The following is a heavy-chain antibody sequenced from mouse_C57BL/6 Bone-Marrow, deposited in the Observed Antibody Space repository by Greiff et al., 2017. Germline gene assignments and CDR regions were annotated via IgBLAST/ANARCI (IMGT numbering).Heavy chain of an antibody. J-gene: IGHJ2*01. CDR3: ASVDGPVYYVDY. CDR1: GYTFTSYW. CDR2: LDPSASYT. V-gene: IGHV1-69*01. Sequence: QVQLQQPGAELVMPGASVKLSCKASGYTFTSYWMHWVKQRPGQGLEWIGELDPSASYTNYNQKFKGKSTFTVDKSSSPAYMQRSSLTSEDAAVYYWASVDGPVYYVDYGGQGTTLTVSS. D-gene: IGHD1-2*01.